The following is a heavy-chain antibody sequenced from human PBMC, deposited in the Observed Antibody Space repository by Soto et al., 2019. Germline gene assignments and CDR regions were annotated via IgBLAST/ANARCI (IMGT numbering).Heavy chain of an antibody. CDR1: GFTVSSNY. J-gene: IGHJ4*02. V-gene: IGHV3-66*01. D-gene: IGHD5-12*01. CDR3: ARGLYSGWHYFDY. Sequence: GGSLRLSCAASGFTVSSNYMSWVRQAPGKGLEWVSVIYSGGSTYYADSVKGRFTISRDNSKNTLYLQMNCLRAEDTVVYYCARGLYSGWHYFDYWGQGTLVTVSS. CDR2: IYSGGST.